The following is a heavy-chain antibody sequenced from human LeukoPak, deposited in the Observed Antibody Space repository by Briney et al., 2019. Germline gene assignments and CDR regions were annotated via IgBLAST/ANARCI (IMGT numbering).Heavy chain of an antibody. CDR1: GGSISTYY. CDR3: ARSEIGTYYFDY. Sequence: SETLSLTCTVSGGSISTYYWSWIRQPAGKGLGWIGLIYTSGSTNYNPSLKSRITMSLDTSKNQFSLKLSSVTAADTAVYYCARSEIGTYYFDYWGQGTLVTVSS. CDR2: IYTSGST. J-gene: IGHJ4*02. D-gene: IGHD1-7*01. V-gene: IGHV4-4*07.